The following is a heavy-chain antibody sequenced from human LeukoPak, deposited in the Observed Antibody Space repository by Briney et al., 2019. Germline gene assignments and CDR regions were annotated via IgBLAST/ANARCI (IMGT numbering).Heavy chain of an antibody. CDR1: GGSISSYY. V-gene: IGHV4-59*01. CDR2: IYYSGST. D-gene: IGHD3-22*01. J-gene: IGHJ3*02. CDR3: ARIGSKTYYYDSSGYFGAFDI. Sequence: TSETLSLTCTVSGGSISSYYWSWIRQPPGKGLEWIGYIYYSGSTNYNPSLKSRVTISVDTSKNQFSLKLSSVTAADTAVYYCARIGSKTYYYDSSGYFGAFDIWGQGTMVTVSS.